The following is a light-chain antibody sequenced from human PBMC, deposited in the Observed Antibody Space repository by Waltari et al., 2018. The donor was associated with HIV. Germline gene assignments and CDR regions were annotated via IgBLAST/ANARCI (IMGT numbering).Light chain of an antibody. J-gene: IGLJ1*01. CDR1: PSNIGTNY. V-gene: IGLV1-44*01. CDR3: STRDDTLIV. CDR2: SNH. Sequence: QSVLTQPPSASGTPGQSVTISCSGGPSNIGTNYVNWYQQLPGSAPILLIYSNHQRPSGVPDRFSASKSGTSASLAIRGLQSEDEADYYCSTRDDTLIVFGTGTKVTVL.